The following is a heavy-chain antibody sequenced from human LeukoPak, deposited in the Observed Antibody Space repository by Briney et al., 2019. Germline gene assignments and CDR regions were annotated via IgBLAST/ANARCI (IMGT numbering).Heavy chain of an antibody. J-gene: IGHJ4*02. CDR1: GFTFSSYS. Sequence: PGGSLRLSCAASGFTFSSYSMNWVRQAPGKGLEWVSAINSNGGSTYYADSVKGRFTISRDNSKNTLYLQMNSLRAEDTAVYYCAKGPLPRIDYWGQGTLVTVSS. CDR2: INSNGGST. CDR3: AKGPLPRIDY. V-gene: IGHV3-23*01.